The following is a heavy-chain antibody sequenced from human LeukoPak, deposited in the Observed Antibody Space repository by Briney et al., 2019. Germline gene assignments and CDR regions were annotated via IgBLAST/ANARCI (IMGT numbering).Heavy chain of an antibody. D-gene: IGHD3-22*01. Sequence: GGSLRLSCAASGFTLRSYWMRWVRQAPGKGLEWDARISTVGSSTSYADSVKGRFTVSRDNAKNTLYLQMNSLRVVGTAVYYCARGFYDSSGGGFDPWGQGTLVTVSS. J-gene: IGHJ5*02. CDR2: ISTVGSST. V-gene: IGHV3-74*01. CDR1: GFTLRSYW. CDR3: ARGFYDSSGGGFDP.